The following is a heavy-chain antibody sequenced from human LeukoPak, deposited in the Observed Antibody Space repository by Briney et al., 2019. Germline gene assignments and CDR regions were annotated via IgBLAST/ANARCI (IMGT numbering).Heavy chain of an antibody. J-gene: IGHJ4*02. V-gene: IGHV1-69*05. D-gene: IGHD3-9*01. CDR3: ARTGLAYYDILTGYSTQYYDY. CDR2: IIPIFGTA. Sequence: SVKVSCKASGGTFSSYAISWVRQAPGQGLEWMGGIIPIFGTANYAQKFQGRVTITTDESTSTAYMELSSLRSEDMAVYYCARTGLAYYDILTGYSTQYYDYWGQGTLVTVSS. CDR1: GGTFSSYA.